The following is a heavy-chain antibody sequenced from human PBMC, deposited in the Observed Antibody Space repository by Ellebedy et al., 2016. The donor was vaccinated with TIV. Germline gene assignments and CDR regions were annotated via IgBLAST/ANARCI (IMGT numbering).Heavy chain of an antibody. J-gene: IGHJ3*02. Sequence: SETLSLXCTVSGGSISSGDYYWSWIRQPPGKGLEWIGYIYYSGSTYYNPSLKSRVTISVDTSKNQFSLKLSSVTAADTAVYYCARDPVVPDAFDIWGQGTMVTVSS. D-gene: IGHD2-15*01. CDR3: ARDPVVPDAFDI. CDR1: GGSISSGDYY. CDR2: IYYSGST. V-gene: IGHV4-30-4*01.